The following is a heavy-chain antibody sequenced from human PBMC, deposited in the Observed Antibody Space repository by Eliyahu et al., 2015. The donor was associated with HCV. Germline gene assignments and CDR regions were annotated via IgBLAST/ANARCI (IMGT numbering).Heavy chain of an antibody. CDR3: VKLPVSIPLGSNNRFDT. CDR1: GFSFSSQA. D-gene: IGHD2-2*02. V-gene: IGHV3-23*01. Sequence: EVQLLESGGGLVQPGGSLRLSCAASGFSFSSQAMGWVRQAPGRGLGWVSSVSGKGVTTYYADSVKGRFTISRDNSNSMLYLQMDSLGAEDTADYFCVKLPVSIPLGSNNRFDTWGQGTLVTVSS. J-gene: IGHJ5*02. CDR2: VSGKGVTT.